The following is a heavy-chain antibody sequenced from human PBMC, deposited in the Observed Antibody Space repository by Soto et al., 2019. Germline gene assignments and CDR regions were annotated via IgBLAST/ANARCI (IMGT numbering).Heavy chain of an antibody. J-gene: IGHJ4*02. D-gene: IGHD4-17*01. CDR3: TTTKSTVGY. V-gene: IGHV3-15*07. CDR2: IKSKTDGGTI. CDR1: GFTFTNAW. Sequence: EVQLVESGGGLVKPGGSLRLSCAASGFTFTNAWMNWVRQAPGKGLEWVGRIKSKTDGGTIDYAAPVEDRFTISRDDSRDALYLHTNSLQTLVTALYYCTTTKSTVGYWGQGYLVTVSS.